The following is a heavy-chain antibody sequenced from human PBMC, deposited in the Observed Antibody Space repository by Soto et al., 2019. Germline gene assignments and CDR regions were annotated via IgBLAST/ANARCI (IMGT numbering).Heavy chain of an antibody. CDR2: INHSGST. J-gene: IGHJ4*02. V-gene: IGHV4-34*01. CDR3: ARGRIQAFFDY. CDR1: GGSFSGYY. Sequence: SETLSLTFAVYGGSFSGYYWSWIRQPPGKGLEWIGEINHSGSTNYNPSLKSRVTISVDTSKNQFSLKLSAVTAADTAVYYCARGRIQAFFDYWGQGTLVTVSS.